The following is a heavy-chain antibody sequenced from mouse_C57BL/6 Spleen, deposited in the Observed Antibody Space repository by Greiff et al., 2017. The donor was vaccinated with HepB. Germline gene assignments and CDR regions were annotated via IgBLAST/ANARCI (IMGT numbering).Heavy chain of an antibody. CDR1: GYTFTSYW. CDR2: IHPNSGST. Sequence: QVQLQQSGAELVKPGASVKLSCKASGYTFTSYWMHWVKQRPGQGLEWIGMIHPNSGSTNYNEKFKSKATLTVDKSSSTAYIQLSSLTSEDSAVYYCARTDSSGYHAMDYWGQGTSVTVSS. CDR3: ARTDSSGYHAMDY. J-gene: IGHJ4*01. D-gene: IGHD3-2*02. V-gene: IGHV1-64*01.